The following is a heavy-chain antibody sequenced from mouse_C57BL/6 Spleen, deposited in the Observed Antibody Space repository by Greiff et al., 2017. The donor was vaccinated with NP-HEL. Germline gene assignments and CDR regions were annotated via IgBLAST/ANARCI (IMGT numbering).Heavy chain of an antibody. Sequence: QVQLKESGAELVRPGASVTLSCKASGYTFTDYEMHWVKQTPVHGLEWIGAIDPETGGTAYNQKFKGKAILTADKSSSTAYMELRSLTSEDSAVYYCTSPTRLDYWGQGTTLTVSS. V-gene: IGHV1-15*01. CDR3: TSPTRLDY. J-gene: IGHJ2*01. CDR2: IDPETGGT. CDR1: GYTFTDYE.